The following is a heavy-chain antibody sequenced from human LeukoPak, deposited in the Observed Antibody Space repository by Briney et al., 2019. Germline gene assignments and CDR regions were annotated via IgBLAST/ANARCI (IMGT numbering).Heavy chain of an antibody. CDR2: IRYDGSKK. Sequence: PGGSLRLSCAASGFTFSSYGMHWVRQAPGKGLEWVAFIRYDGSKKYYADSVKGRFTISRDNAKNSLYLQMNSLRAEDKALYYCAKGASLGELYSLLDYWGQGTLVTVSS. CDR3: AKGASLGELYSLLDY. D-gene: IGHD3-16*01. V-gene: IGHV3-30*02. CDR1: GFTFSSYG. J-gene: IGHJ4*02.